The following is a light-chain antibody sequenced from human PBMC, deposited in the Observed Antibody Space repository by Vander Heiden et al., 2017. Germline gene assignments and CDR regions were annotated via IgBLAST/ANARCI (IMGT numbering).Light chain of an antibody. Sequence: QSVLTQPDSVSGSPGQSIPISCTGSNNDVAAFDYVSWYQQHPGKAPKLMIYEVSNRPSGVSYRFSGSKSGNTASLTSSGLQAEDEGDYYCSSYATNNALVIFGGGTKLTVL. CDR1: NNDVAAFDY. CDR2: EVS. CDR3: SSYATNNALVI. V-gene: IGLV2-14*01. J-gene: IGLJ2*01.